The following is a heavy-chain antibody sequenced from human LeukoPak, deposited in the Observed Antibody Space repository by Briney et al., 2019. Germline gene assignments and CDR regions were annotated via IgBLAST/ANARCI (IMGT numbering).Heavy chain of an antibody. D-gene: IGHD5-18*01. V-gene: IGHV3-7*02. CDR1: GFTFSRYW. J-gene: IGHJ4*02. CDR2: IKQDGSEK. Sequence: PGGSLRLSCAASGFTFSRYWMSWVRQAPGKGLEWVANIKQDGSEKYYVDSVKGRFTISRDNAKNSLYLQMNSLKDDDTAVYFCARRAFTGYTYGLDYWGQGTLVTVSS. CDR3: ARRAFTGYTYGLDY.